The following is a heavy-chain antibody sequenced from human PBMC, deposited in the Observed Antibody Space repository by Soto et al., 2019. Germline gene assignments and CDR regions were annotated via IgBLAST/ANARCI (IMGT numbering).Heavy chain of an antibody. Sequence: SETLSVTCTVSGGSISSSTYYWGWIRHPPGKGLEWIGSIYYSGSTYYNPSLKSRVTISVDTSKNQFSLKLSSVTAADTAVYYCARHRGPMVRGVISNWFDPWGQGTLVTVSS. CDR2: IYYSGST. J-gene: IGHJ5*02. CDR3: ARHRGPMVRGVISNWFDP. CDR1: GGSISSSTYY. V-gene: IGHV4-39*01. D-gene: IGHD3-10*01.